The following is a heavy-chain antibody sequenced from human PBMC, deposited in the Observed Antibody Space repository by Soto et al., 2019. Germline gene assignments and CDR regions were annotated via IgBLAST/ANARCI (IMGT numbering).Heavy chain of an antibody. CDR1: GFTFSAYG. D-gene: IGHD3-16*01. CDR2: IWSDGSNK. CDR3: ARDRGSQGFYGMDV. J-gene: IGHJ6*02. Sequence: QVQLVESGGGVVQPGRSLRLSCAASGFTFSAYGVHWVRQAPGKGLEWVAVIWSDGSNKYSTDSVKGRFTISRDNSKNTLYLETNSVRGEDTAVYYCARDRGSQGFYGMDVWGQGTTVTVSS. V-gene: IGHV3-33*01.